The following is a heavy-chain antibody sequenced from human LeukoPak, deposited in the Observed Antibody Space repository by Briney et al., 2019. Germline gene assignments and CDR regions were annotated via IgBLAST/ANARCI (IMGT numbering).Heavy chain of an antibody. D-gene: IGHD3-10*01. CDR3: ARDTHYYGSGSPAFDI. J-gene: IGHJ3*02. V-gene: IGHV3-48*01. CDR1: GFTFSSHA. CDR2: ISSSGATI. Sequence: GGSLRLSCEASGFTFSSHAMNWVRQAPGKGRVWVSYISSSGATIHHAVSVKGRFTISRDNAKNSLFLQMNSLRADDTALYYCARDTHYYGSGSPAFDIWGQGTMVTVSS.